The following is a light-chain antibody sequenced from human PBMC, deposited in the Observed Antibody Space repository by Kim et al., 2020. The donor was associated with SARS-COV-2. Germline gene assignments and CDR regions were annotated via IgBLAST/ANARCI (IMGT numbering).Light chain of an antibody. V-gene: IGKV3-15*01. CDR3: QQYNSWPGT. J-gene: IGKJ2*01. Sequence: SGSPGERATLSGRASQSISSNLAWYQQKPGQAPRLLIYGASTRATGIPARFSGSGSGTEFTLTISSLQSEHFAVYYCQQYNSWPGTFGQGTKLEI. CDR2: GAS. CDR1: QSISSN.